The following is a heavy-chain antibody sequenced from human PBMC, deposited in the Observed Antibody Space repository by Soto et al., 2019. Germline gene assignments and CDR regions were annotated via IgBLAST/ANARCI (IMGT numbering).Heavy chain of an antibody. CDR2: IIPIFGTA. CDR3: ARDLGLYCSGGSCYGDDAFDI. J-gene: IGHJ3*02. V-gene: IGHV1-69*06. Sequence: ASVKVSCKASGGTFSSYAISWVRQAPGQGLEWMGGIIPIFGTANYAQKFQGRVTITADKSTGTAYMELSSLRSEDTAVYYCARDLGLYCSGGSCYGDDAFDIWGQGTMVTVSS. D-gene: IGHD2-15*01. CDR1: GGTFSSYA.